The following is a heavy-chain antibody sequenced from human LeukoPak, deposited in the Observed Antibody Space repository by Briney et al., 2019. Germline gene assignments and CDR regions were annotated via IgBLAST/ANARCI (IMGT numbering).Heavy chain of an antibody. CDR1: GFTFSSYS. V-gene: IGHV3-21*01. D-gene: IGHD6-13*01. J-gene: IGHJ4*02. CDR3: ARDNQQLVRPFDY. Sequence: PGGSLRLSCAAYGFTFSSYSMNWVRQAPGKGLEWVSSISSSSSYIYYADSVKGRFTISRDNAKNSLYLQMNSLRAEDTAVYYCARDNQQLVRPFDYWGQGTLVTVSS. CDR2: ISSSSSYI.